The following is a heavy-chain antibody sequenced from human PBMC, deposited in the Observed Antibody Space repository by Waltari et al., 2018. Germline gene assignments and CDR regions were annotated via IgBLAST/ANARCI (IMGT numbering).Heavy chain of an antibody. Sequence: QVQLVQSGAEVKKPGASVKVSCKVSGYTLTELSMHWVRQAPGKGLEWMGGFVPDDGETIYAQEFQGIVTMTEETTTDTAYRELSSLRSDDTSVYYCATPPRPDWGSSYFDYWGQGTLVSVSS. CDR2: FVPDDGET. CDR3: ATPPRPDWGSSYFDY. D-gene: IGHD7-27*01. J-gene: IGHJ4*02. CDR1: GYTLTELS. V-gene: IGHV1-24*01.